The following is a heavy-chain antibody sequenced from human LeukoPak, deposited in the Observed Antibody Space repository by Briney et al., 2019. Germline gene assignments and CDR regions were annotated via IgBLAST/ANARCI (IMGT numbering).Heavy chain of an antibody. J-gene: IGHJ4*02. CDR2: ISGSGGST. CDR3: ATSEARSNGWYVY. V-gene: IGHV3-23*01. D-gene: IGHD6-19*01. CDR1: GFTFSSYA. Sequence: GGSLRLSCAASGFTFSSYAMSWVRQAPGKGLEWVSAISGSGGSTYYADSVKGRFTIPRDNSKNTLYLQMNSLRAEDTAVYYCATSEARSNGWYVYWGQGTLVTVSS.